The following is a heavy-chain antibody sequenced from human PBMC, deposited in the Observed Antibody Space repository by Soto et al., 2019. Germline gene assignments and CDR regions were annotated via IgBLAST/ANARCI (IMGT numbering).Heavy chain of an antibody. J-gene: IGHJ6*02. D-gene: IGHD3-22*01. CDR1: GFMFGTYW. Sequence: GGSLRLSCAATGFMFGTYWMSWVRQAPGKGLEWVANIKHDGNEKYYADSVKGRFTVSRDNVKNFLHLQMSSLRGDDTGVYFCVRATLSWGHYYFRGLDVWGQGTTVTVSS. CDR3: VRATLSWGHYYFRGLDV. CDR2: IKHDGNEK. V-gene: IGHV3-7*01.